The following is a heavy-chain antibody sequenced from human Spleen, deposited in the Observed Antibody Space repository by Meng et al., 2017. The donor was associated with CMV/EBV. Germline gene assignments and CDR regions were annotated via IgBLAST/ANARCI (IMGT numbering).Heavy chain of an antibody. Sequence: SETLSLTCAVSGGSITISSWWSWVRQPPGKGLEWIGEFSQSGSTNYSPSLKSRVTMSLDKSKNQFSLQLSSVTAADTAVYYCATQDAFCSVFWGQGALVTVSS. J-gene: IGHJ4*02. CDR2: FSQSGST. V-gene: IGHV4-4*02. CDR3: ATQDAFCSVF. D-gene: IGHD2-15*01. CDR1: GGSITISSW.